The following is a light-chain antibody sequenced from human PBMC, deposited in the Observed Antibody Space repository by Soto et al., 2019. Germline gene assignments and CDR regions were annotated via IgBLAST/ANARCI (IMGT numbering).Light chain of an antibody. CDR3: QQLNTSPLT. CDR1: QGINSY. CDR2: DAS. Sequence: DNQMTQSPSSLSASVRARVSITCRASQGINSYLAWYQQKPGKAPKVLIYDASTFQGGVPSRFSGSGSGTEFTLTISSLQPEDFATYFCQQLNTSPLTFGGGTKVDIK. V-gene: IGKV1-9*01. J-gene: IGKJ4*01.